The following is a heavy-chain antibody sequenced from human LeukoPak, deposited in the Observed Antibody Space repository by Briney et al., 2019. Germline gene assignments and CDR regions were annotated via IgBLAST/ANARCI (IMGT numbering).Heavy chain of an antibody. CDR2: ISGGIITT. J-gene: IGHJ6*02. CDR1: GFTFSTYA. CDR3: AKMTGLKLTNYGMDV. V-gene: IGHV3-23*01. D-gene: IGHD3-9*01. Sequence: GGSLTLSCAASGFTFSTYAMSWVRQAPGKGLEWVSAISGGIITTYYTDSVKGRFTISRDNSKHTLDLQMDSPRVDDTAVYYCAKMTGLKLTNYGMDVWGQGTTVTVSS.